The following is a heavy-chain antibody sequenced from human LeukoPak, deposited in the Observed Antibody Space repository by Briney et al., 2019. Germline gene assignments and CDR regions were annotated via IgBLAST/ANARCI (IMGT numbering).Heavy chain of an antibody. Sequence: GGSLRLSCAASGFTFSTYAMSWVRQAPGKGLEWVGRIKRKSDGGTTDYAAPVKGRFTISRDDSKNTLYLQMNSLKTEDTAVYYCTSGAMLVSWGQGTLVTVSS. CDR3: TSGAMLVS. CDR2: IKRKSDGGTT. D-gene: IGHD3-22*01. V-gene: IGHV3-15*01. J-gene: IGHJ5*02. CDR1: GFTFSTYA.